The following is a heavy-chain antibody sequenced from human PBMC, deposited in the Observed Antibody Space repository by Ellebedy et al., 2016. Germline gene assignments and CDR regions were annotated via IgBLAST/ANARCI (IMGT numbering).Heavy chain of an antibody. CDR3: TRLPRGDVYGYFDY. D-gene: IGHD3-10*01. CDR1: GGPIMSDY. Sequence: SETLSLTCTVAGGPIMSDYWNWIRQPPGKGLEWIGYMDPRGRTKYNPFLESRVTVSVDTYKSQFSLRLTSVTAADTAVYYCTRLPRGDVYGYFDYWGQGTLVTVSS. CDR2: MDPRGRT. J-gene: IGHJ4*02. V-gene: IGHV4-4*09.